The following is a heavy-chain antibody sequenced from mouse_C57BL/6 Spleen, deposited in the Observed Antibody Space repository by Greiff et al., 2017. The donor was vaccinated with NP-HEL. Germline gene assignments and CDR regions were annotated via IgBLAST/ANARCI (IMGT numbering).Heavy chain of an antibody. CDR3: ARHEGGYDGYFAWFAY. D-gene: IGHD2-3*01. Sequence: EVQRVESGGDLVKPGGSLKLSCAASGFTFSSYGMSWVRQTPDKRLEWVATISSGGSYTYNPDRVKGRFTISRDNAKNTLYLQMSSLKSEDTAMYYCARHEGGYDGYFAWFAYWGQGTLVTVSA. V-gene: IGHV5-6*01. CDR1: GFTFSSYG. CDR2: ISSGGSYT. J-gene: IGHJ3*01.